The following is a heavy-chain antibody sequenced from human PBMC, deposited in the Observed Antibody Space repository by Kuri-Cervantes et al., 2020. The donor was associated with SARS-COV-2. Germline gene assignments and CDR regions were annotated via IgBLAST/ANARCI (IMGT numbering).Heavy chain of an antibody. V-gene: IGHV1-24*01. Sequence: ASVKVSCKVSGYTLTELSMHWVRQAPGKGLEWMGGFDPEDGETIYAQKFQGRVTMTEDTSTDTAYMELSSLRSEDTAVYYCATRSPLIVLTVYAVWYFDLWGRGTLVTVSS. CDR2: FDPEDGET. J-gene: IGHJ2*01. D-gene: IGHD2-8*01. CDR1: GYTLTELS. CDR3: ATRSPLIVLTVYAVWYFDL.